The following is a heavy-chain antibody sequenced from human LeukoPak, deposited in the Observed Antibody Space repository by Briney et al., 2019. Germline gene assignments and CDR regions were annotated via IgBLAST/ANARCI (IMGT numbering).Heavy chain of an antibody. CDR2: IYYSGST. Sequence: SETLSLTCTVSGGSISSGGYHWSWIRQHPGKGQEWIGYIYYSGSTYYNPSLKSRVTISADTSKNQFSPQLNSVTPEDTAVYYCAGGGGYCTTTICYSAWFGPWGQGTLVTVSS. V-gene: IGHV4-31*03. D-gene: IGHD2-2*01. CDR1: GGSISSGGYH. CDR3: AGGGGYCTTTICYSAWFGP. J-gene: IGHJ5*02.